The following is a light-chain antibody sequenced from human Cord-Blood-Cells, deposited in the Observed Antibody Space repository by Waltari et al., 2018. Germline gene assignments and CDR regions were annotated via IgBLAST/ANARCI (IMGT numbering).Light chain of an antibody. J-gene: IGKJ1*01. CDR3: QQYNNWPPT. V-gene: IGKV3-15*01. CDR1: QSVSSN. CDR2: GAS. Sequence: EIVITQSPATLSVSPGERATLSCRASQSVSSNLAWYQQKPGQAPRLIIYGASTRATGIPARFSGSGSGTEFTLTISSLQSEDFAVYYCQQYNNWPPTFGQGTKVEIK.